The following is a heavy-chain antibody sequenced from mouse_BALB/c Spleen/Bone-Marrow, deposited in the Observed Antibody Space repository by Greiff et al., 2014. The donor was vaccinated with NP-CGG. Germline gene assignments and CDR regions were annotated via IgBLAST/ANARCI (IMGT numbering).Heavy chain of an antibody. D-gene: IGHD2-4*01. Sequence: QVQLQQSGAELARPGASVKMSCKASGYTFTSYTMHWVKQRPGQGLEWIGYINPSSGYTNYNQKFKDKATLTADKSSSTAYMQLSSLTSEDSAVYYCAKGSTMITTLDYWGPGTTLTVSS. CDR2: INPSSGYT. J-gene: IGHJ2*01. CDR3: AKGSTMITTLDY. CDR1: GYTFTSYT. V-gene: IGHV1-4*01.